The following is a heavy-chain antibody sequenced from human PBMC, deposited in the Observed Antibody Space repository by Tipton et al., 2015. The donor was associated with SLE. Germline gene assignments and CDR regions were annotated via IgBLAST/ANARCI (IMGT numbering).Heavy chain of an antibody. CDR3: ARSWGWYFDY. V-gene: IGHV4-31*03. Sequence: TLSLTCTVSGGSISSGGYYWSWIRQRPGKGLEWIGYIYYSGSTYYNPSLKSRVTISVDTSKNQFSLKLRSVTAADTAVYYCARSWGWYFDYWGQGTLVTVSS. CDR1: GGSISSGGYY. D-gene: IGHD7-27*01. CDR2: IYYSGST. J-gene: IGHJ4*02.